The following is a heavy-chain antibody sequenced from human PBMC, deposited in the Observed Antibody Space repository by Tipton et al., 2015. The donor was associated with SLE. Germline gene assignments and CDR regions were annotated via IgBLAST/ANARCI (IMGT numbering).Heavy chain of an antibody. CDR3: ARDYRGLGATTWFDP. CDR1: GGSISSHY. J-gene: IGHJ5*02. D-gene: IGHD1-26*01. CDR2: IYYSGST. V-gene: IGHV4-59*11. Sequence: TLSLTCTVSGGSISSHYWSWIRQPPGKGLEWIGYIYYSGSTNYNPSLKSRVTMSVDTSKNQFSLKLSSVTAADTAVYYCARDYRGLGATTWFDPWGQGTLVTVSS.